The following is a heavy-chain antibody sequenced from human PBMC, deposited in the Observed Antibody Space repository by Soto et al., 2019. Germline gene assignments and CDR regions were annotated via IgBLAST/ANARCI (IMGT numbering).Heavy chain of an antibody. CDR3: ARKEALWDVSGLDK. D-gene: IGHD3-16*01. CDR1: GFNFFDYA. CDR2: VNADNGNT. Sequence: QVELVQSGAEEKRPGASVKVSCKASGFNFFDYAIHWVRQAPGQGLEWMGWVNADNGNTKYAQNFQGRVTLTRDTPARTAYMEVSSLRSEDTAVYYCARKEALWDVSGLDKLGQGTLVTVSS. V-gene: IGHV1-3*05. J-gene: IGHJ4*02.